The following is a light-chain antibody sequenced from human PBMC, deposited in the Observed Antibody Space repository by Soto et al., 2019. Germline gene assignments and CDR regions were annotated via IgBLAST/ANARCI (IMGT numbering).Light chain of an antibody. CDR3: CSYAGSYTL. CDR1: SSDVGGYNY. CDR2: DVS. J-gene: IGLJ2*01. V-gene: IGLV2-11*01. Sequence: QSALTQPRSVSGSPGQSVTISCTGTSSDVGGYNYVSWYQQHPGKAPKLMIYDVSKRPSGVPDRFSGSKSGNTASLTISGLQAEYEADYYCCSYAGSYTLFGGGTKVTVL.